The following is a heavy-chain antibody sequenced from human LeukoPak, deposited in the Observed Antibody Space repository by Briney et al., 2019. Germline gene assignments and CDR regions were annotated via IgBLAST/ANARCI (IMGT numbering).Heavy chain of an antibody. J-gene: IGHJ4*02. CDR1: GFDVSSHH. Sequence: GVLRLSCAASGFDVSSHHMVWVCQAPGKGLEWVANIKQDGSEKNYVDSVKGRFTISRDNAKNSLYLQMNSLRAEDTAVYYCASGLELDYWGQGTLVTVSS. CDR2: IKQDGSEK. V-gene: IGHV3-7*03. CDR3: ASGLELDY.